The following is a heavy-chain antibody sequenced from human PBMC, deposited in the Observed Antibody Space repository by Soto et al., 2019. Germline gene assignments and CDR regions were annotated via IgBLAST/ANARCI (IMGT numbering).Heavy chain of an antibody. D-gene: IGHD1-26*01. J-gene: IGHJ4*02. Sequence: LRLSCAASGFTFSSYAMHWVRQAPGKGLEWVAVISYDGSNKYYADSVKGRFTISRDNSKNTLYLQMNSLRAEDTAVYYCASLRWEHLRWGQGTLVTVSS. CDR1: GFTFSSYA. CDR3: ASLRWEHLR. CDR2: ISYDGSNK. V-gene: IGHV3-30-3*01.